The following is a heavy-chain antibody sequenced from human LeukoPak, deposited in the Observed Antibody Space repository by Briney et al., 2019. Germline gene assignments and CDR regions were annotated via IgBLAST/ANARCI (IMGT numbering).Heavy chain of an antibody. CDR3: APTSHDYAPNNWG. J-gene: IGHJ3*01. D-gene: IGHD3-16*01. CDR1: GFSFSRYW. V-gene: IGHV3-74*01. CDR2: IYADVSTT. Sequence: SWGSVTLTGAASGFSFSRYWMYCVAQAPGKGLVWGSRIYADVSTTDYVDSVQGRFTISTDNATSTLYLQMNSLRAEDAAVYYCAPTSHDYAPNNWGRGPVTMLTV.